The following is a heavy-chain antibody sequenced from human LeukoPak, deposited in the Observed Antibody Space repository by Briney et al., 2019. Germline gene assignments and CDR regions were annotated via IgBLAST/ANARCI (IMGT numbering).Heavy chain of an antibody. J-gene: IGHJ4*02. D-gene: IGHD4-17*01. V-gene: IGHV1-2*02. CDR3: AREVSDYGDYRVGFDY. CDR1: GYTFICYH. CDR2: INPNSGGT. Sequence: ASVKVSCKASGYTFICYHMHWVRQPPAQGLEWMGFINPNSGGTNYAQKFQGRVTMTRDTSISTDYMELSRLRSDGTAVYYCAREVSDYGDYRVGFDYWGQGTLVTVSS.